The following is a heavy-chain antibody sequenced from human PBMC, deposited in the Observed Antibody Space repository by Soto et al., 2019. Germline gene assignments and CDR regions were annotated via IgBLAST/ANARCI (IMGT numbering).Heavy chain of an antibody. CDR3: PRGGYVNTAMVTAFDP. D-gene: IGHD5-18*01. CDR1: GYTFTRNG. J-gene: IGHJ5*02. CDR2: ISAYNGNT. V-gene: IGHV1-18*01. Sequence: QVQLEQSGAEVKKPGASVKVSCKTSGYTFTRNGISWVRQAPGQGLEWMGWISAYNGNTNYAQKLQGRVTMTTDTSTSTAYMELRSLRSDDTAVYYCPRGGYVNTAMVTAFDPWGQGTLVTVSS.